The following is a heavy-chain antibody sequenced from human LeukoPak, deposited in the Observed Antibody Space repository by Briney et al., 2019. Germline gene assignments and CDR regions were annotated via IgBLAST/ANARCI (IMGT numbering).Heavy chain of an antibody. V-gene: IGHV3-30*09. CDR1: GFTFSSYT. CDR3: ATVTKVDFNY. D-gene: IGHD4-11*01. J-gene: IGHJ4*02. Sequence: PGGSLRLSCAASGFTFSSYTFYWFRQGPGKGLEWVASVSVEGIGRYFPGSVEGRFAISRDDSTKSVFLQMSNLRPEDTAVYFCATVTKVDFNYWGQGTLVTVSS. CDR2: VSVEGIGR.